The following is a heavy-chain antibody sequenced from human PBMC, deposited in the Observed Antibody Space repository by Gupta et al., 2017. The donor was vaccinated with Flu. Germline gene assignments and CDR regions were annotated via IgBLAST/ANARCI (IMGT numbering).Heavy chain of an antibody. CDR1: GGSISSGSYY. D-gene: IGHD6-13*01. CDR3: ARGSSWAHYYYYYGMDV. V-gene: IGHV4-61*02. Sequence: QVQLQESGPGLVKPSQTLSLTCPVPGGSISSGSYYWSWIRQPAGKGLEWIGRSYTSGSTNYNPSLKSRVTISVDTSKNQFSLKLSSVTAADTAVYYCARGSSWAHYYYYYGMDVWGQGTTVTVSS. CDR2: SYTSGST. J-gene: IGHJ6*02.